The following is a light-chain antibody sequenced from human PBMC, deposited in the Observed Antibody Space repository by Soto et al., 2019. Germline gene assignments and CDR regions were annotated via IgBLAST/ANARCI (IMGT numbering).Light chain of an antibody. CDR2: DAS. J-gene: IGKJ1*01. Sequence: DIQMTQSPSTLSASVGDRVTITCRASQSISSWLAWYQQKPGKAPKLLIYDASSLESGVPSGFSGSGSGTEFTLTVNSLQPDDFATYYCQQYNSYSPMTFGQGTKVDIK. CDR1: QSISSW. CDR3: QQYNSYSPMT. V-gene: IGKV1-5*01.